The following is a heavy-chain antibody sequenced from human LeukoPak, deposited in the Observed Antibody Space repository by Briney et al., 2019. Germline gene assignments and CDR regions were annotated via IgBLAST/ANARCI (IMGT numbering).Heavy chain of an antibody. Sequence: GGSLRLSCAVSGFTVSSNYMSWVRQAPGKGLEWVSVIYSGGSTYYADSVKGRFTISRDNSKNTLYLQMNSLRAEDTAVYYCARDLDGAFDIWGQGTMVTVSS. CDR2: IYSGGST. J-gene: IGHJ3*02. V-gene: IGHV3-66*02. CDR3: ARDLDGAFDI. CDR1: GFTVSSNY.